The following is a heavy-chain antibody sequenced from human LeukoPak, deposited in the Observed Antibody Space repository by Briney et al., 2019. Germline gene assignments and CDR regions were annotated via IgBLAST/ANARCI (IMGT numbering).Heavy chain of an antibody. CDR3: TTESYDR. CDR1: GFTFSNAW. CDR2: ILSKSEGGTA. Sequence: PGGSLRLSCAASGFTFSNAWMSWVRQAPGKGLEWVGRILSKSEGGTADYSSPVKGRFTISRDDSKSTLYLQMDSLKTEDTAIYYCTTESYDRWGQGTLVTVSS. V-gene: IGHV3-15*01. J-gene: IGHJ4*02. D-gene: IGHD3-22*01.